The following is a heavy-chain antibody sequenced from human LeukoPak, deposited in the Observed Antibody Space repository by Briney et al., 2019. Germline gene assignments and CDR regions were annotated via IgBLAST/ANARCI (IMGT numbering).Heavy chain of an antibody. CDR3: AKNPTQHPYSGSYPTLYYFDY. Sequence: GGSLRLSCAASGFTFSSYGMSWVRQAPGKGLEWVSAISGSGGSTYYADSVKGRFTISRDNSKNTLYLQMNSLRAEDTAVYYCAKNPTQHPYSGSYPTLYYFDYWGQGTLVTVSS. D-gene: IGHD1-26*01. CDR2: ISGSGGST. J-gene: IGHJ4*02. V-gene: IGHV3-23*01. CDR1: GFTFSSYG.